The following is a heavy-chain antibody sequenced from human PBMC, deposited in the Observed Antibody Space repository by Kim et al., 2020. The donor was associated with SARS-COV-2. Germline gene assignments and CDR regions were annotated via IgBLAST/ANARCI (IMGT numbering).Heavy chain of an antibody. V-gene: IGHV3-7*05. D-gene: IGHD3-10*01. J-gene: IGHJ5*02. CDR3: ARAAYLSWYYYGSTRPSANWFDP. CDR1: GFTFSNYW. CDR2: IKQDGSEK. Sequence: GGSLRLSCAASGFTFSNYWMSWVRQAPGKGLEWVANIKQDGSEKYYVDSVKGRFTVSRDNAKNSIYLQMNTLRVEDTAVYYCARAAYLSWYYYGSTRPSANWFDPWGQGTLVTVSS.